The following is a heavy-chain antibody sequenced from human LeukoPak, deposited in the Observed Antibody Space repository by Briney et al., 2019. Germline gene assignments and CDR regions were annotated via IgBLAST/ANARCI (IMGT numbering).Heavy chain of an antibody. CDR3: AELGITMIGGV. J-gene: IGHJ6*04. CDR1: GFTFSTFW. CDR2: IKEDGSEK. D-gene: IGHD3-10*02. V-gene: IGHV3-7*01. Sequence: PGGSLRLSCAASGFTFSTFWMSWVRLAPGKGLEWVANIKEDGSEKYYVDSVKGRFTISRDNAKNSLYLQMNSLRAEDTAVYYCAELGITMIGGVWGKGTTVTISS.